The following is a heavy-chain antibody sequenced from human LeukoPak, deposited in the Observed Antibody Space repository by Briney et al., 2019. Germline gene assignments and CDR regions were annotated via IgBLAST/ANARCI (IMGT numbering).Heavy chain of an antibody. J-gene: IGHJ4*02. CDR1: GFTFSSYL. CDR2: INSDGSST. Sequence: PGGSLRLSCSASGFTFSSYLMHWVRQAPGKGLVWVSRINSDGSSTSYADSVKGRFTISRDNAKNTLYPQMNSLRAEDTAVYYCARGGAAMAYYWGQGNLVTVSS. V-gene: IGHV3-74*01. D-gene: IGHD5-18*01. CDR3: ARGGAAMAYY.